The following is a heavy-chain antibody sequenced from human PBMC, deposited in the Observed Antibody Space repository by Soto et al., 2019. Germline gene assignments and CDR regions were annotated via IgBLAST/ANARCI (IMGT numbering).Heavy chain of an antibody. Sequence: GASVKVSCKASGGTFSSYAISWVRQAPGQGLEWMGGIIPIFGTANYAQKFQGRVTITADKSTSTAYMERSSLRSEDTAVYYCARDQSPITIFGVVIMGGWYYYGMDVWGQGTTVTVSS. D-gene: IGHD3-3*01. CDR3: ARDQSPITIFGVVIMGGWYYYGMDV. CDR1: GGTFSSYA. V-gene: IGHV1-69*06. J-gene: IGHJ6*02. CDR2: IIPIFGTA.